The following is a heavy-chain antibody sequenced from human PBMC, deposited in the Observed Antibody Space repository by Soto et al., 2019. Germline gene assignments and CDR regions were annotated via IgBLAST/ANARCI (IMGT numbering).Heavy chain of an antibody. Sequence: ASVKVSCKVSGYTLTELSMHWVRQAPGKGLEWMGGFDPEDGETIYAQKFQGRVTMTEDTSTDTAYMELSSLRSEDTAVYYCATGLTRSGPNGFDPWGQGTLVTVSS. CDR3: ATGLTRSGPNGFDP. V-gene: IGHV1-24*01. D-gene: IGHD3-3*01. CDR1: GYTLTELS. CDR2: FDPEDGET. J-gene: IGHJ5*02.